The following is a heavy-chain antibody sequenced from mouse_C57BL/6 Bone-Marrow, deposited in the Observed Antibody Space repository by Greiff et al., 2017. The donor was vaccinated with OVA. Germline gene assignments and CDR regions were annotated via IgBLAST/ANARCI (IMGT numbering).Heavy chain of an antibody. D-gene: IGHD2-4*01. CDR2: IDPSDSYT. V-gene: IGHV1-69*01. Sequence: QVQLQQPGAELVMPGASVKLSCKASGYTFTSYWMHWVKQRPGQGLEWIGEIDPSDSYTNYNQKFKGKSTLTVDKSSSTAYMQLSSLTSEDSACYYCARDDYDKGTWFAYWGQGTLVTVSA. CDR3: ARDDYDKGTWFAY. CDR1: GYTFTSYW. J-gene: IGHJ3*01.